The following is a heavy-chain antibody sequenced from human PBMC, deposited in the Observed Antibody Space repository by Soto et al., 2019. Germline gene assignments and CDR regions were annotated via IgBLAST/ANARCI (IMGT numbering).Heavy chain of an antibody. V-gene: IGHV1-8*01. CDR2: MNPNSGNT. Sequence: GASVKVSCKASGYTFTSYDINWVRQATGQGLEWMGWMNPNSGNTGYAQKFQGRVTMTRNTSISTAYMELSSLRSEDTAVYYCAKGLLSYSSTSCYPRCYSTFDYWGQGTLVTVSS. D-gene: IGHD2-2*01. CDR3: AKGLLSYSSTSCYPRCYSTFDY. CDR1: GYTFTSYD. J-gene: IGHJ4*02.